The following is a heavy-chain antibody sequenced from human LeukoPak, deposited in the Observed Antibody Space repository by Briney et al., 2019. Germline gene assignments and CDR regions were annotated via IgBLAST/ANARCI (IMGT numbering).Heavy chain of an antibody. J-gene: IGHJ6*03. Sequence: GGSLRLSCAASGFTFSSYAMSWVRQAPGKGLEWVGRIKSKTDGGTTDYAAPVKGRFTISRDDSKNTLYLQMNSLKTEDTAVYYCTTDFIKIRSRYYMDVWGKGTTVTVSS. CDR2: IKSKTDGGTT. D-gene: IGHD3-16*01. CDR3: TTDFIKIRSRYYMDV. V-gene: IGHV3-15*01. CDR1: GFTFSSYA.